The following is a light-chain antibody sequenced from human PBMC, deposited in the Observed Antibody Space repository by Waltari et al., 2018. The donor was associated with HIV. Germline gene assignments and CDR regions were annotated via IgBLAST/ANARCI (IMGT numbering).Light chain of an antibody. CDR1: QSISSY. Sequence: IVLTQSTATISLSPGERANLTCGARQSISSYLAWYQQKPGQAPRLLVYDGSNRATGIPARFSGSGSGTDFTLTISSLEPEDFAVYYCQQYNNWPYTFGQGTKLEIK. V-gene: IGKV3-11*01. CDR2: DGS. CDR3: QQYNNWPYT. J-gene: IGKJ2*01.